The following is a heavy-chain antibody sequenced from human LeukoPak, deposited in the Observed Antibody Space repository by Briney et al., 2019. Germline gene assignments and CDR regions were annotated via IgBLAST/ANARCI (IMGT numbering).Heavy chain of an antibody. CDR3: ARVITMVRGVTGGAWFDP. J-gene: IGHJ5*02. D-gene: IGHD3-10*01. V-gene: IGHV1-18*01. CDR2: ISAYNGNT. CDR1: GYTFTSYG. Sequence: GASVKVSCKASGYTFTSYGISWVRQAPGQGLEWMGWISAYNGNTNYAQKLQGRVTMTTDTSTSTAYMELRSLRSDDTAVYYCARVITMVRGVTGGAWFDPWGQGTLVTVSS.